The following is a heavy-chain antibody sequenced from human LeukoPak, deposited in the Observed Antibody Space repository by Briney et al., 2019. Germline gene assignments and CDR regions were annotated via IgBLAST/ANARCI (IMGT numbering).Heavy chain of an antibody. CDR3: ARNEWLVQGGMDV. J-gene: IGHJ4*02. V-gene: IGHV4-34*01. Sequence: SETLSLTCTVSGGSISSYYWSWIRQPPGKGLEWIGEINHSGSTNYNPSLKSRVTISVDTSKNQFSLKLSSVTAADTAVYYCARNEWLVQGGMDVWGQGTLVTVSS. CDR2: INHSGST. CDR1: GGSISSYY. D-gene: IGHD6-19*01.